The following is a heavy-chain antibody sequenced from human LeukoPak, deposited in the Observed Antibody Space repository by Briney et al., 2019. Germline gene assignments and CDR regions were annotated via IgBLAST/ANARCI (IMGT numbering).Heavy chain of an antibody. CDR1: GGSFSGYY. Sequence: SETLSLTCAVYGGSFSGYYWSWIRQPPGKGLEWIGEINHSGSTNYNPSLKSRVTISVDTSKNQFSLKLSSVTAADTAVYYCARGFGAAAGTLDYWGQGTLVTVSS. CDR2: INHSGST. J-gene: IGHJ4*02. V-gene: IGHV4-34*01. CDR3: ARGFGAAAGTLDY. D-gene: IGHD6-13*01.